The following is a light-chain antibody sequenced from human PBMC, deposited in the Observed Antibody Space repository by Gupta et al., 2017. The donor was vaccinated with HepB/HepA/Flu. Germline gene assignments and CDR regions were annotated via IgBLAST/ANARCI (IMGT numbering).Light chain of an antibody. V-gene: IGLV2-11*01. CDR1: SSDVGNYNY. Sequence: QSALTQPRSGAGSPGQSVTISCTGSSSDVGNYNYVSWYQHHPGKAPKLMIYDVSKWPTGVPVRFSGSKSGNPASLTISGLQAEDEADYYCCSYAGSYTHYVFGTGTKVTVL. CDR2: DVS. J-gene: IGLJ1*01. CDR3: CSYAGSYTHYV.